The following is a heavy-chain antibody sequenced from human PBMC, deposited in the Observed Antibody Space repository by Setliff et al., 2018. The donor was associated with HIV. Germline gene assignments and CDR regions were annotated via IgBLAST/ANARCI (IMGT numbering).Heavy chain of an antibody. D-gene: IGHD2-2*02. J-gene: IGHJ5*02. CDR2: INHSGST. CDR3: ARYTSKVDWFDP. V-gene: IGHV4-34*01. CDR1: GGSFSGYY. Sequence: SETLSLTCAVYGGSFSGYYWSWIRQPPGKGLEWIGEINHSGSTNYNPSLKSRVTMSVDTSKNQFSVRLYSVTAADTAVYYCARYTSKVDWFDPWGQGTLVTVSS.